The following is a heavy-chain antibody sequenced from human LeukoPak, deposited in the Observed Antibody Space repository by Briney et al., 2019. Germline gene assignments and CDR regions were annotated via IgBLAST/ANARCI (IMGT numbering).Heavy chain of an antibody. V-gene: IGHV1-46*01. J-gene: IGHJ5*02. CDR2: INPSGGST. Sequence: ASVKVSCKASGYTSTSYYMHWVRQAPGQGLEWMGIINPSGGSTSYAQKFQGRVTMTRDTSTSTVYMELSSLRSEDTAVYYCARDKIPSSGWYRGNNWFDPWGQGTLVTVSS. D-gene: IGHD6-19*01. CDR1: GYTSTSYY. CDR3: ARDKIPSSGWYRGNNWFDP.